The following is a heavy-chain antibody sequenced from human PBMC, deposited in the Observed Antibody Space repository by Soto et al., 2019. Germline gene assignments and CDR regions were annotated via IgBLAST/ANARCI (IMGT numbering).Heavy chain of an antibody. CDR1: GGTFSSYA. J-gene: IGHJ5*02. CDR2: IIPIFGTA. CDR3: ARALGLGIAARPTWFDP. V-gene: IGHV1-69*13. D-gene: IGHD6-6*01. Sequence: ASVKVSCKASGGTFSSYAISWVRQAPGQGLEWMGGIIPIFGTANYAQKFQGRVTITADESTSTAYMELSSLRSEDTAVYYCARALGLGIAARPTWFDPWGQGTLVTVS.